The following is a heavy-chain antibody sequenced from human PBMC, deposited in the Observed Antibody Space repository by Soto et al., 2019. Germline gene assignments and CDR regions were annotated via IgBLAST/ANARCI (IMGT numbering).Heavy chain of an antibody. CDR3: AKDGTIGAADYFFDF. CDR2: IASDGKDK. D-gene: IGHD6-13*01. CDR1: GFTFSNYA. J-gene: IGHJ4*02. V-gene: IGHV3-30*18. Sequence: ESGGGVVQPGRSLKLSCAASGFTFSNYAIHWVRQAPGKGLEWVAVIASDGKDKRYVDSAKGRFTISRDNSKNTVYLQMDSLRGEDTAVYYCAKDGTIGAADYFFDFWGQGSLVTVSS.